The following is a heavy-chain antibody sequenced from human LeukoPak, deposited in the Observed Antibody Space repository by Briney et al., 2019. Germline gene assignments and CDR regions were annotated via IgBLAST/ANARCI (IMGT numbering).Heavy chain of an antibody. CDR1: GFTFSGYE. J-gene: IGHJ3*02. Sequence: PGGSLRLSCAASGFTFSGYEMNWVRQAPGKGLEWVSYISGSGSTIYYADSVKGRFTISRDNAKNSLYLQMNRLRGEDTAVYYCARDYLVGGTDAFDIWGQGTMVTVSS. D-gene: IGHD1-1*01. V-gene: IGHV3-48*03. CDR3: ARDYLVGGTDAFDI. CDR2: ISGSGSTI.